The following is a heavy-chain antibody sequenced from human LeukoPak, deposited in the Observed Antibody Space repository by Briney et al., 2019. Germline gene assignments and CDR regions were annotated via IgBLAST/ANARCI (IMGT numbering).Heavy chain of an antibody. D-gene: IGHD4-17*01. Sequence: GGSLRLSCAASGFTVSTNYMIWVRQAPGQGLEWASVIYSGGDTYYADSVKGRFTISRDNSKNTVYFQLNSLRAEDTAVYYCARRSTVTRDLDIWGQGTMVTVSS. CDR3: ARRSTVTRDLDI. V-gene: IGHV3-66*04. CDR1: GFTVSTNY. J-gene: IGHJ3*02. CDR2: IYSGGDT.